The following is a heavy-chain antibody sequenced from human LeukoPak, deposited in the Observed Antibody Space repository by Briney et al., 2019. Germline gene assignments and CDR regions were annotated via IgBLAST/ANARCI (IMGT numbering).Heavy chain of an antibody. CDR1: GGSISSSSYY. CDR3: AREYVKQQGNFSDGSCYSVHFDY. Sequence: PAETLSLTCTVSGGSISSSSYYWGWIRHPPGKGLEWIGSIYYSGSTYYNPSLKSRVTISVDTSKNQFSLKLSSVTAADTAVYYCAREYVKQQGNFSDGSCYSVHFDYWGQGTLVTVSS. J-gene: IGHJ4*02. V-gene: IGHV4-39*07. D-gene: IGHD2-15*01. CDR2: IYYSGST.